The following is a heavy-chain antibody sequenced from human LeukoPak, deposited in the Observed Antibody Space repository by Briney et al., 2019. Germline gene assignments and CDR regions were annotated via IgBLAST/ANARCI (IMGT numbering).Heavy chain of an antibody. D-gene: IGHD2-15*01. V-gene: IGHV1-69*04. CDR3: ARDSYCSGGSCYPGYYYYYYGMDV. J-gene: IGHJ6*02. CDR2: IIPIFGIA. CDR1: GGTFSSYA. Sequence: ASVKVSCEASGGTFSSYAISWVRQAPGQGLEWMGRIIPIFGIANYAQKFQGRVTITADKSTSTAYMELSSLRSEDTDVYYCARDSYCSGGSCYPGYYYYYYGMDVWGQGTTVTVSS.